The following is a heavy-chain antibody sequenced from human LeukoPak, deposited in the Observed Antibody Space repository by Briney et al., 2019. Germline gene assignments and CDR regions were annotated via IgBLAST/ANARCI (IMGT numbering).Heavy chain of an antibody. CDR2: IYYSGST. CDR3: ARLSPLTGAYMDV. CDR1: GGSISSYY. Sequence: TSETLSLTCTVSGGSISSYYWSWIRQPPGEGLEWIGYIYYSGSTNYNPSLKSRVTISVDTSKNQFSLKLSSATAADTAVYYCARLSPLTGAYMDVWGKGTTVTVSS. J-gene: IGHJ6*03. D-gene: IGHD7-27*01. V-gene: IGHV4-59*01.